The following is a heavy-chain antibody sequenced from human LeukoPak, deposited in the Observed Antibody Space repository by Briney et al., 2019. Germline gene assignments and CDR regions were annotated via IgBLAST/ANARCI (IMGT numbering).Heavy chain of an antibody. J-gene: IGHJ4*02. V-gene: IGHV1-18*01. D-gene: IGHD5-18*01. CDR1: GYTFTSYG. CDR2: ISAYNGNT. Sequence: ASVKVSCKASGYTFTSYGISWVRQAPGQGLEWMGWISAYNGNTNYAQKLQGRVTITTDESTSTAYMELSSLRSEDTAVYYCARDRGYSYGRFDYWGQGTLVTVSS. CDR3: ARDRGYSYGRFDY.